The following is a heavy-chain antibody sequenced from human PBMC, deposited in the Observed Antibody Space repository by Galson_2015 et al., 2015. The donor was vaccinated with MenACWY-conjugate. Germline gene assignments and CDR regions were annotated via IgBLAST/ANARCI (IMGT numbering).Heavy chain of an antibody. D-gene: IGHD2-15*01. CDR2: IKQDGSEK. CDR3: ARDLGFYCSHNDCYSPY. V-gene: IGHV3-7*03. Sequence: EWVANIKQDGSEKYYVDSVRGRFTISRDNAKSSLFLQMNSLRAVDTAVYYCARDLGFYCSHNDCYSPYWGQGTLVTVSS. J-gene: IGHJ4*02.